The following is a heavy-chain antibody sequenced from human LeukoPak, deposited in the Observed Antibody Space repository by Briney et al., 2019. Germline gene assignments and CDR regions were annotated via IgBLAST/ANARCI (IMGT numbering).Heavy chain of an antibody. J-gene: IGHJ4*02. CDR2: IYSGGST. CDR1: GFTVSSNY. Sequence: PGGSLRLSCAASGFTVSSNYMSWVRQAPGKGLEWVSVIYSGGSTYYADSVKGRFTISRDNSKNTLYLQMNSLRAENTAVYYCASGYSSGSTDYWGQGTLVTVSS. D-gene: IGHD6-19*01. V-gene: IGHV3-53*01. CDR3: ASGYSSGSTDY.